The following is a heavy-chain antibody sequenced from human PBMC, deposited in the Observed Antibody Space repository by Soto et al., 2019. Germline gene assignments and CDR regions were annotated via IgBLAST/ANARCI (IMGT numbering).Heavy chain of an antibody. J-gene: IGHJ4*02. CDR3: AIRASDYDSSGYFDY. CDR2: INSDGSST. Sequence: EVQLVESGGGLVQPGGSLRLSCAASGFTFSSYWMHWVRQAPGKGLVWVSRINSDGSSTSYADSVKGRFTISRDNAKNPLYLQMNSVRAEDTAVYYCAIRASDYDSSGYFDYWGQGTLVTVSS. D-gene: IGHD3-22*01. V-gene: IGHV3-74*01. CDR1: GFTFSSYW.